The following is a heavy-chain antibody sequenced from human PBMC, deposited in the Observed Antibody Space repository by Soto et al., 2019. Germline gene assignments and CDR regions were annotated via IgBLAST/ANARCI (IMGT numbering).Heavy chain of an antibody. CDR2: IYYSGST. Sequence: SETLSLTCTVSGGSISSYYWSWIRQPPGKGLEWIGYIYYSGSTNYNPSLKSRVTISVDTSKNQFSLKLSSVTAADTAVYYCARAHILTGYYSWAPVGGMDVWGQGTTVTVSS. V-gene: IGHV4-59*01. D-gene: IGHD3-9*01. J-gene: IGHJ6*02. CDR3: ARAHILTGYYSWAPVGGMDV. CDR1: GGSISSYY.